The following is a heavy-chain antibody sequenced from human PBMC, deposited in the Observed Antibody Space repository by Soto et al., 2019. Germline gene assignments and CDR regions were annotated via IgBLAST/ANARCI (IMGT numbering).Heavy chain of an antibody. CDR2: ISSSSTI. CDR1: GFTFSSYS. V-gene: IGHV3-48*02. CDR3: ARATQRYVGPYYYYGMDV. Sequence: GGSLRLSCAASGFTFSSYSMNWVRQAPGKGLEWVSYISSSSTIYYADSVKGRFTISRDNAKNSLYLQMNSLRDEETAVYYRARATQRYVGPYYYYGMDVWGQGTTVTVSS. D-gene: IGHD2-2*01. J-gene: IGHJ6*02.